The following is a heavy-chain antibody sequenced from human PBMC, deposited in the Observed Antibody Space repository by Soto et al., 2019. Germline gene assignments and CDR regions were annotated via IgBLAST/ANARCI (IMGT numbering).Heavy chain of an antibody. CDR2: IYYSGST. V-gene: IGHV4-31*03. CDR1: GGSISSGGYY. J-gene: IGHJ4*02. D-gene: IGHD3-22*01. Sequence: SETLSLTCTVSGGSISSGGYYWSWIRQHPGKGLEWIGYIYYSGSTYYNPSLKSRVTISVETSKNQFSLKLSSVTAADTAVYYCARLPGYYDSSGYVYWGQGTLVTVSS. CDR3: ARLPGYYDSSGYVY.